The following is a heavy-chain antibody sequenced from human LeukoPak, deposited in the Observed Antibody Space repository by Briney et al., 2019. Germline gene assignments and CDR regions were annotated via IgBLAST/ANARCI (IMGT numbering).Heavy chain of an antibody. J-gene: IGHJ5*02. CDR3: AREYSAGWFDP. V-gene: IGHV3-33*01. CDR2: IWYDGSNK. D-gene: IGHD6-13*01. CDR1: GFTFSSYG. Sequence: GGSLRLSCAASGFTFSSYGMHWVRQAPGKGLEWVAVIWYDGSNKFYADSVKGRFTISRDDSKNTLYLQMNSLRAEDTAVYYCAREYSAGWFDPWGQGTLVTVSS.